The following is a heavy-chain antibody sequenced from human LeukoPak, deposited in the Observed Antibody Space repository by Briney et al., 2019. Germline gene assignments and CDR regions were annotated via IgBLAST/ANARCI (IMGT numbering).Heavy chain of an antibody. Sequence: GSLRLSCAASGFTFSSYWMSWIRQPPGKGLEWIGDINHNGGTNYNPSLKSRVTISVDTSKNQFSLKMSSVTAADTAVYYCARARQNPYFEERRRGNWFDPWGQGTLVTVSS. CDR1: GFTFSSYW. D-gene: IGHD3-9*01. CDR2: INHNGGT. V-gene: IGHV4-34*01. CDR3: ARARQNPYFEERRRGNWFDP. J-gene: IGHJ5*02.